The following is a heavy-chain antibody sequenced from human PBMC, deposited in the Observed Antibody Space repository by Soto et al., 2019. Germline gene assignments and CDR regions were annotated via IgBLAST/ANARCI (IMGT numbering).Heavy chain of an antibody. CDR1: GFTFGDYA. Sequence: GGSLRLSCTASGFTFGDYAMSWFRQAPGKGLEWVGFIRSKAYGGTTEYAASVKGRFTISRDDSKSIAYLQMNSLKTEDTAVYYCTRDRKSPNPYDILTGYQASHYYYYGMDVWGQGTTVTVSS. V-gene: IGHV3-49*03. J-gene: IGHJ6*02. CDR2: IRSKAYGGTT. CDR3: TRDRKSPNPYDILTGYQASHYYYYGMDV. D-gene: IGHD3-9*01.